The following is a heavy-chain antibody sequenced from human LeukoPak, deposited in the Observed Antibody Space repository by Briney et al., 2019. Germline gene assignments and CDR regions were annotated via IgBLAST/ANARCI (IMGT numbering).Heavy chain of an antibody. Sequence: GGSLRLSCAASGFTFSGSAMHWVRQASGKGLEWVGRIRSKANSYATAYAASVKGRFTISRDDSKNTAYLQMNSLKTEDTAVYYCAKDRHDSSGYYDYWGQGTLVTVSS. CDR2: IRSKANSYAT. J-gene: IGHJ4*02. CDR3: AKDRHDSSGYYDY. V-gene: IGHV3-73*01. D-gene: IGHD3-22*01. CDR1: GFTFSGSA.